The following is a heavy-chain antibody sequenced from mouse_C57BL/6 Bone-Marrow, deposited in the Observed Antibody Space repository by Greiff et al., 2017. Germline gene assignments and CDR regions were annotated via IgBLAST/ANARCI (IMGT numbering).Heavy chain of an antibody. D-gene: IGHD1-1*01. CDR2: INPNNGGT. Sequence: EVQLQQSGPELVKPGASVKISCKASGYTFTDYYMNWVKQSHGKSLEWIGDINPNNGGTSYNQKFKGKATLTVDKSSSTAYMELRSLTSEDSAVYYCAERGYYGSSYDYWGQGTTLTVSS. J-gene: IGHJ2*01. CDR3: AERGYYGSSYDY. V-gene: IGHV1-26*01. CDR1: GYTFTDYY.